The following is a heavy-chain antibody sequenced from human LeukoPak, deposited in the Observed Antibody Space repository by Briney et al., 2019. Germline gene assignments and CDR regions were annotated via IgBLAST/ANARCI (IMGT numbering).Heavy chain of an antibody. CDR2: ISWDGYNT. CDR3: AKDRLPYCGADCFSDFDS. D-gene: IGHD2-21*02. J-gene: IGHJ4*02. Sequence: GGSLRLSCAASGFTFYNYAMHWVRQAPGKGLEWVSLISWDGYNTYYADSVKGRITISRDNSKSSLYLQMNSLSPEDTALYYCAKDRLPYCGADCFSDFDSWGQGTLVTVSS. V-gene: IGHV3-43D*03. CDR1: GFTFYNYA.